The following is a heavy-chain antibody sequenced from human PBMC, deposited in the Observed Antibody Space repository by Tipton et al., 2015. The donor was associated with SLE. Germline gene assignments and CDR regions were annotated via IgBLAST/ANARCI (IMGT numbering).Heavy chain of an antibody. Sequence: LRLSCSVSGASMNSGSYSWHWIRQPAGKALQWLGHIDSSGNTYYNPSLKSRVTISVDTSQNQFSLKLTSMTAADTAVYYCVRSELSASKLDYWGQGTLVTVSS. CDR3: VRSELSASKLDY. V-gene: IGHV4-61*09. CDR1: GASMNSGSYS. D-gene: IGHD1-1*01. CDR2: IDSSGNT. J-gene: IGHJ4*02.